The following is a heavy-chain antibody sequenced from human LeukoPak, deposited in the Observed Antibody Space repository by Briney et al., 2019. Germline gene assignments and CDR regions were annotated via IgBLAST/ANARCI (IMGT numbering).Heavy chain of an antibody. V-gene: IGHV4-30-2*01. Sequence: SETLSLTCAVSGGSISSGGHSWSWIRQPPGKGLEWIGYIYQSGNTYYNPSLKSRVTISVDRSKNQFSLKLSSVTAADTAVYYCARESYGMNVRGQGTTVTVSS. CDR1: GGSISSGGHS. J-gene: IGHJ6*02. CDR3: ARESYGMNV. CDR2: IYQSGNT.